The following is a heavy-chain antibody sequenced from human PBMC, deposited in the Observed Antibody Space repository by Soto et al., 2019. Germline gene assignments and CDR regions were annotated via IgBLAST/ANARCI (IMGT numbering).Heavy chain of an antibody. J-gene: IGHJ4*02. CDR3: ARGSTPFYYDSSGYYSFDY. V-gene: IGHV1-3*01. CDR1: GYTFSTYA. CDR2: VNAGSGNT. D-gene: IGHD3-22*01. Sequence: ASVKVSCKASGYTFSTYAMHWVRQAPGQRLEWMGWVNAGSGNTKYSQKFQGRVTITRDTSASTAYMELSSLTSEDTALYYCARGSTPFYYDSSGYYSFDYWGQGTLVTVSS.